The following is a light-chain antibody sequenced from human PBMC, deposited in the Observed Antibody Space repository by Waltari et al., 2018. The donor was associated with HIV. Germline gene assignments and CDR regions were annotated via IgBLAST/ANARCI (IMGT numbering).Light chain of an antibody. V-gene: IGLV4-69*01. CDR3: QTWDTGIQV. Sequence: QVVLTQSPSASASLGASVKLTCTLSSGHSKYAIAWHQQQPEKGPRYLLRLSTNGSHTKGDGIPDRFSGSNSGAERYLVISSLQSEDEADYYCQTWDTGIQVFGGGTKLTVL. CDR2: LSTNGSH. J-gene: IGLJ3*02. CDR1: SGHSKYA.